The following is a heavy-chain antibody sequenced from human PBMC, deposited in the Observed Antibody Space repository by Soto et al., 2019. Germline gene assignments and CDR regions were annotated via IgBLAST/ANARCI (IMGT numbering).Heavy chain of an antibody. CDR3: ARLTYYYDSSGRDDAFDI. D-gene: IGHD3-22*01. CDR1: GYTFTSYA. CDR2: INAGNGNT. J-gene: IGHJ3*02. Sequence: ASVKVSCKASGYTFTSYAMHWVRQAPGQRLEWMGWINAGNGNTKYSQKFQGRVTITRDTSASTVYMELSSLRSEDTAVYYCARLTYYYDSSGRDDAFDIWGQGTMVTVSS. V-gene: IGHV1-3*01.